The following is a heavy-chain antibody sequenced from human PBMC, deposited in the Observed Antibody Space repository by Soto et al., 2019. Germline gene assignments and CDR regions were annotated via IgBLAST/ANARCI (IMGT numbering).Heavy chain of an antibody. D-gene: IGHD3-10*01. J-gene: IGHJ6*02. CDR3: AKDQYGSGSYHYYYGMDV. CDR1: GFTFSSYA. CDR2: ISGSGGST. Sequence: VGSLRLSCAASGFTFSSYAMSWVRQARGKGLEWVSAISGSGGSTYYADSVKGRFTISRDNSKNTLYLQMNSLRAEDTAVYYCAKDQYGSGSYHYYYGMDVWGQGTTVTVSS. V-gene: IGHV3-23*01.